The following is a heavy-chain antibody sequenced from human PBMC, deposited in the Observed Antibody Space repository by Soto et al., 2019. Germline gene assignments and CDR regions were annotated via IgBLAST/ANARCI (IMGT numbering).Heavy chain of an antibody. D-gene: IGHD2-8*01. CDR3: ARSRNGAVPDSINF. CDR1: GFTFSRYA. J-gene: IGHJ4*02. V-gene: IGHV3-30-3*01. CDR2: ISRDGSSK. Sequence: GGSLRLSCAASGFTFSRYAMHWVRQAPGEGLEWVAVISRDGSSKYYGDSVKGRFTVSRDNSNNTLYLSMTSLRPDDTAVFYCARSRNGAVPDSINFWGQGTLVTFSS.